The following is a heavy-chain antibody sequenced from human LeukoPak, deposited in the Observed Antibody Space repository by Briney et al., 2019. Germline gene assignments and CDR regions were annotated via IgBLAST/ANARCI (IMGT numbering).Heavy chain of an antibody. CDR3: ARGQGGYSYDYFDY. J-gene: IGHJ4*02. V-gene: IGHV1-69*13. Sequence: SVKVSCKASGGTFSSYAISWVRQAPGQGLEWMGGIIPIFGTANYAQKFQGRVTITADESTSTAYMELSSLRSEDTAVYYCARGQGGYSYDYFDYWGQGTLVTVSS. CDR2: IIPIFGTA. D-gene: IGHD5-18*01. CDR1: GGTFSSYA.